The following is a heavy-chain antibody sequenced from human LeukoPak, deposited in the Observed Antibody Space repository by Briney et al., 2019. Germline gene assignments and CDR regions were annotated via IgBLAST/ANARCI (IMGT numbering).Heavy chain of an antibody. CDR3: ATISFYDTLYFVY. CDR1: GGSISSSSYF. V-gene: IGHV4-39*01. Sequence: PSETLSLTCTVSGGSISSSSYFWAWIRQPPGKGLEWIGSVYYSGSTYYNPSLKSRVTISIDTSKNQFSLKLSSVSAADTAVYYCATISFYDTLYFVYWGQGTLVTVSS. D-gene: IGHD3-22*01. CDR2: VYYSGST. J-gene: IGHJ4*02.